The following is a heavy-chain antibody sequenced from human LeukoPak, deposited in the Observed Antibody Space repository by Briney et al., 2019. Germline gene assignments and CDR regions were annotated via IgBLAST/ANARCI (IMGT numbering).Heavy chain of an antibody. CDR2: IYHSGST. Sequence: KPSDTLSLTCTVFGGSISSAGYYWSWIRQPPGKGLGWIGYIYHSGSTYYNPSLKSRVTISVDRSKNQFSLKLSSVTAADTAVYYCARGGSSSWSGIPPDFDYWGQGTLVTVSS. D-gene: IGHD6-13*01. CDR1: GGSISSAGYY. CDR3: ARGGSSSWSGIPPDFDY. J-gene: IGHJ4*02. V-gene: IGHV4-30-2*01.